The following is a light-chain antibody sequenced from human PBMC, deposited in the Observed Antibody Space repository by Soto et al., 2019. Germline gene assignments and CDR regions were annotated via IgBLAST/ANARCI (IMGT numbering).Light chain of an antibody. Sequence: VLILSPATLSLQPGERATLSCRASHSVCSYLAWYQHKPGQAPRLLISDASNRATGIPVRFSGSGSETDFTLTISSLVPEDSAVYYCRQRSNWPSLTFGGGSKV. V-gene: IGKV3-11*01. CDR2: DAS. CDR1: HSVCSY. J-gene: IGKJ4*01. CDR3: RQRSNWPSLT.